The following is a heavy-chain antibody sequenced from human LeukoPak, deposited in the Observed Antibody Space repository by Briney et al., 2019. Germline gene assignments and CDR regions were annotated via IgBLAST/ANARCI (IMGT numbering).Heavy chain of an antibody. CDR2: IHTSGST. CDR1: GGSISSYY. V-gene: IGHV4-4*07. Sequence: PETLSLTCTVSGGSISSYYWSWIRQPAGKGLEWIGRIHTSGSTNYNPSLKSRVTMSVDTSKNQFSLKLSSVTAADTAVYYCASTYYDFWSGSDPGYFDYWGQGTLVTVSS. D-gene: IGHD3-3*01. CDR3: ASTYYDFWSGSDPGYFDY. J-gene: IGHJ4*02.